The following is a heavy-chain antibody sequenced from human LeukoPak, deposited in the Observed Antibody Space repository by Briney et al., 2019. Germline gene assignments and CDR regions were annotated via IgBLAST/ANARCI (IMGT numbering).Heavy chain of an antibody. D-gene: IGHD6-13*01. CDR1: GYTFTGYY. V-gene: IGHV1-2*02. CDR3: ARVYSNSHEPDY. J-gene: IGHJ4*02. Sequence: ASVKVSCKASGYTFTGYYMHWVRQAPGHGLEWMGWINPNSGGTNYPQKLQGRVTMTTDTSTSTAYMELRSLRSDDTAVYYCARVYSNSHEPDYWGQGTLVTVSS. CDR2: INPNSGGT.